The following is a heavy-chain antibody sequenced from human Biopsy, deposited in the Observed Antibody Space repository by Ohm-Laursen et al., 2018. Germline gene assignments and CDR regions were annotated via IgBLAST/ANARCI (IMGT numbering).Heavy chain of an antibody. CDR3: AKVGGPSYGDYVYFDF. V-gene: IGHV3-66*01. CDR2: ISSSGVQ. D-gene: IGHD4-17*01. Sequence: SLRLSCAASGFTVINNDISWVRQAPGKGLEWASFISSSGVQYHADSVKGRFTISRDNSKNTLYLQMNSLRAEDTAVYYCAKVGGPSYGDYVYFDFWGQGALVTVSS. CDR1: GFTVINND. J-gene: IGHJ4*02.